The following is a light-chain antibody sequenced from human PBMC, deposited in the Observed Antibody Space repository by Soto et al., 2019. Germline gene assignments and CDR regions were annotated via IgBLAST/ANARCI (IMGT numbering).Light chain of an antibody. CDR1: SSDVGNYNL. CDR3: CSYAGSSTYV. V-gene: IGLV2-23*02. CDR2: EVS. J-gene: IGLJ1*01. Sequence: QSALTQPASVSGSPGQSITISCTGSSSDVGNYNLVSWYQQSPGKAPKIKIYEVSKRPSGVSNRFSGSKSGNTASLTISGLQAEVEADYYCCSYAGSSTYVFGTGTKLTVL.